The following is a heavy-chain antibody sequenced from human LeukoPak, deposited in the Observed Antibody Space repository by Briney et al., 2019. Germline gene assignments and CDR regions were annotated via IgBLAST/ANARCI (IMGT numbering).Heavy chain of an antibody. CDR2: IIPIFGTA. J-gene: IGHJ3*01. D-gene: IGHD1-26*01. CDR3: AKDRGGSSELGDAFDV. V-gene: IGHV1-69*13. CDR1: GGTFSSYA. Sequence: SVKVSCKASGGTFSSYAMSWVRQAPGQGLEWMGGIIPIFGTANYAQKFQGRVTITADESTSTAYMELSSLRSEDTAVYYCAKDRGGSSELGDAFDVWGQGTMVRVSS.